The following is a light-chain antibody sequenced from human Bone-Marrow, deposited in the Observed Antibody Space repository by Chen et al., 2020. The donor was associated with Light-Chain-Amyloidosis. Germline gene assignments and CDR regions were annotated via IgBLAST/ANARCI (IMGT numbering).Light chain of an antibody. CDR2: GSS. CDR3: QQYGTSPLT. J-gene: IGKJ4*01. Sequence: EIVLTQSPATLSWSPGEGANLSCRASQTISSNYLTWYQQKFGQAPRLLIYGSSSRATGIPDRFTGSGSGTDFTLTINRLEPEDFAMYYCQQYGTSPLTFGGGTKVEIK. CDR1: QTISSNY. V-gene: IGKV3-20*01.